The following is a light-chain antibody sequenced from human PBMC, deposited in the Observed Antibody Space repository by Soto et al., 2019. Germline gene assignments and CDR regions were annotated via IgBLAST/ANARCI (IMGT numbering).Light chain of an antibody. Sequence: EILMTQSPDSLCVSPGGRVTLACRASRTVSNRLAWYQHKPGQAPRLLISGASTGATGIPPRFRGSGSGTEFTLTVDTLQSEDIAIYYCQQYYHWPVTFGGGTKVDIK. CDR2: GAS. CDR3: QQYYHWPVT. V-gene: IGKV3-15*01. J-gene: IGKJ4*01. CDR1: RTVSNR.